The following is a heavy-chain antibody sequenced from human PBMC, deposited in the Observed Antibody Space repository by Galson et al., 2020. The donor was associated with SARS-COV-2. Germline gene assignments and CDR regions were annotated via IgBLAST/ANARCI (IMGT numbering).Heavy chain of an antibody. CDR1: GGSFSGYY. D-gene: IGHD3-10*01. CDR3: ARGGSAWTYYYGSGSYYSPYYFDY. CDR2: INHSGST. J-gene: IGHJ4*02. Sequence: SETLSLTCAVYGGSFSGYYWSWIRQPPGKGLEWIGEINHSGSTNYNPSLKSRVTISVDTSKNQFSLKLSSVTAADTAVYYCARGGSAWTYYYGSGSYYSPYYFDYWGQGTLVTVSS. V-gene: IGHV4-34*01.